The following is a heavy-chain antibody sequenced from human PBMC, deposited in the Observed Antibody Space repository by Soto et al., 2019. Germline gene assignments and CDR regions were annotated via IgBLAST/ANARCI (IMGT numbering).Heavy chain of an antibody. V-gene: IGHV1-18*04. Sequence: GASVKVSCKASGYTFTSYGISWVRQAPGQGLEWMGWISAYNGNTNYAQKLQGRVTMTTDTSTSTAYMELRSLRSEDTAVYYCASLSGYDFWSGYRSLGPLDAFDIWGQGTMVTDSS. CDR3: ASLSGYDFWSGYRSLGPLDAFDI. CDR2: ISAYNGNT. D-gene: IGHD3-3*01. CDR1: GYTFTSYG. J-gene: IGHJ3*02.